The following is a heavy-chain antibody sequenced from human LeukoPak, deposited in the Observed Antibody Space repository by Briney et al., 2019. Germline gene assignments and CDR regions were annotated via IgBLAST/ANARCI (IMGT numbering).Heavy chain of an antibody. CDR3: ARQLITPSTRYCSGDSCRPYAFDI. J-gene: IGHJ3*02. CDR2: IYYSGST. CDR1: GGSISSGDYY. V-gene: IGHV4-30-4*01. Sequence: NTSQTLFLTCTVSGGSISSGDYYWSWIRQPPGKGLEWIGYIYYSGSTYYNPSLKSRVTISVDTSKNQFSLKLSSVTAADTAVYYCARQLITPSTRYCSGDSCRPYAFDIWGQGTMVTVSS. D-gene: IGHD2-15*01.